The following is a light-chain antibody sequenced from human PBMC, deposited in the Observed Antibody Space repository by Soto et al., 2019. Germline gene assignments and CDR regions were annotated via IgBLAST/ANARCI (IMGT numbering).Light chain of an antibody. CDR3: QQYTSYSIT. Sequence: DIQMTQSPSTLSASVGDRVTITCRASQSISSWLAWYQQKPGKAPKLLIYKASSLESGVRSRFSGSGSGTEFTLTISSLRSDDFATYYCQQYTSYSITFGQGTKLEIK. CDR2: KAS. J-gene: IGKJ2*01. CDR1: QSISSW. V-gene: IGKV1-5*03.